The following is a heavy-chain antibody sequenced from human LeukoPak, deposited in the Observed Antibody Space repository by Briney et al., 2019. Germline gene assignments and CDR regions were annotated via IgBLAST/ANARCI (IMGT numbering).Heavy chain of an antibody. CDR2: IYYSGST. D-gene: IGHD2-2*01. V-gene: IGHV4-39*07. CDR3: AREGYCSSTSCYSYYYYYGMDV. J-gene: IGHJ6*02. CDR1: GGSISSSSYY. Sequence: SETLSLTCTVSGGSISSSSYYWGWIRQPPGKGLEWIGSIYYSGSTYYNPSLKRRVTISVDTSKNQFSLKLSSVTAADTAVYYCAREGYCSSTSCYSYYYYYGMDVWGQGTTVTVSS.